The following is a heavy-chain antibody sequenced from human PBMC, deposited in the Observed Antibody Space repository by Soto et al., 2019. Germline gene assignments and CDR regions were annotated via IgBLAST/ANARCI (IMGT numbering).Heavy chain of an antibody. CDR1: GGSISSYY. V-gene: IGHV4-59*01. CDR3: ARTALGWFDP. CDR2: IFYSGRSGST. Sequence: LSLTCSVSGGSISSYYWSWIRQPPGKGLEWIGYIFYSGRSGSTNHNPSLKSRVTISVDTSKNQFSLKLSSVTAADTAVYYCARTALGWFDPWGQGTLVTVSS. J-gene: IGHJ5*02. D-gene: IGHD2-21*02.